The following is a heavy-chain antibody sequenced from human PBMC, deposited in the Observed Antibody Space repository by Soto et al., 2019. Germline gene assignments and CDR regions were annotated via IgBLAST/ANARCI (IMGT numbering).Heavy chain of an antibody. V-gene: IGHV1-8*01. CDR2: MNPNSGNT. CDR1: GYTFTSYD. D-gene: IGHD6-13*01. Sequence: QVQLVQSGAGVKKPGASVKVSCKASGYTFTSYDINWVRQATGQGLEWMGWMNPNSGNTGHGQKFQGRVTMTRNTSISTAYMELSSLRSEDTAVYYCARGTSSSWYRIFDYWGQGTLVTVSS. CDR3: ARGTSSSWYRIFDY. J-gene: IGHJ4*02.